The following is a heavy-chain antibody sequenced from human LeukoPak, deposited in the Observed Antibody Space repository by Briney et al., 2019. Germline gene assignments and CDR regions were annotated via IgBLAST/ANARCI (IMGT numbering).Heavy chain of an antibody. V-gene: IGHV3-23*01. CDR3: AKKYCTNGVCPYYFDY. CDR2: ISGSGGST. CDR1: GFTFSSYW. Sequence: GGSLRLSCAASGFTFSSYWMSWVRQAPGKGLEWVSAISGSGGSTYYADSVKGRFTISRDNSKNTLYLQMNSLRAEDTAVYYCAKKYCTNGVCPYYFDYWGQGTLVTVSS. J-gene: IGHJ4*02. D-gene: IGHD2-8*01.